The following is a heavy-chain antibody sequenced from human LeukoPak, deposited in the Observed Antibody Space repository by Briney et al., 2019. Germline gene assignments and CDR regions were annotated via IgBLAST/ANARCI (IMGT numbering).Heavy chain of an antibody. J-gene: IGHJ4*02. D-gene: IGHD3-10*01. V-gene: IGHV3-7*03. Sequence: GGSLRLSCAASGFTFSSYWMSWVRQAPGKGLEWVANIKQDGSEKYYVDSVKGRFTISRDNAKNSLYLQMNSLRAEDTAVYYCTTYGSGRKFDYWGQGILVTVSS. CDR3: TTYGSGRKFDY. CDR2: IKQDGSEK. CDR1: GFTFSSYW.